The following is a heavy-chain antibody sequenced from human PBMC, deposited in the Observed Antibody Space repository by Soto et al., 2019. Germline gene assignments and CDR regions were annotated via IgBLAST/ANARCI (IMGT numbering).Heavy chain of an antibody. CDR3: AKSVQYQLPANYYYYYYGMDV. CDR2: ISWNSGSI. D-gene: IGHD2-2*01. CDR1: GFTFDDYA. J-gene: IGHJ6*02. V-gene: IGHV3-9*01. Sequence: EVQLVESGGGLVQPGRSLRLSCAASGFTFDDYAMHWVRQAPGKGLEWVSGISWNSGSIGYADSVKGRFTISRDNAKNSLYLQMNSLRAEDTALYYCAKSVQYQLPANYYYYYYGMDVWGQGTTVTVSS.